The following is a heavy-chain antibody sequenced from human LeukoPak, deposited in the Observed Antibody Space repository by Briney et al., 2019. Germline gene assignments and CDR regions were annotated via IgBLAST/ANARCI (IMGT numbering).Heavy chain of an antibody. V-gene: IGHV3-23*01. CDR1: GFTFSSYG. Sequence: GGTLRLSCAASGFTFSSYGMSWVRQAPGKGLEWVSAISGSGGSTYYADSVKGRFTISRDNSKNTLYLQMNSLRAEDTAVYYCAREDRGPYSSSWYGYYYYYMDVWGKGTTVTISS. CDR2: ISGSGGST. CDR3: AREDRGPYSSSWYGYYYYYMDV. D-gene: IGHD6-13*01. J-gene: IGHJ6*03.